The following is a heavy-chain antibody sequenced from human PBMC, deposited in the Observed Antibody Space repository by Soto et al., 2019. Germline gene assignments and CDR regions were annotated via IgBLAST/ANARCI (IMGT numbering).Heavy chain of an antibody. Sequence: ASVKVSCKASGYTFTSYDINWVRQATGQGFEWMGWMNPNGGNTGYAQKFQGRVTMTRNTSISTAYMELSSLRSEDTAVYYCARYSKLYGMDVWGQGTTVTVSS. J-gene: IGHJ6*02. V-gene: IGHV1-8*01. CDR2: MNPNGGNT. CDR1: GYTFTSYD. CDR3: ARYSKLYGMDV. D-gene: IGHD4-4*01.